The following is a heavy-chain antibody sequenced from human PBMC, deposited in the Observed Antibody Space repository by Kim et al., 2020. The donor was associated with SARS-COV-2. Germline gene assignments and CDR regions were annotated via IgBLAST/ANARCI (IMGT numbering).Heavy chain of an antibody. CDR3: AREQKRWLTTDY. Sequence: SETLSLTCTVSGGYISNNNYYWGWIRQPPGKGLEWIGSIDYGGSTYCKPSLKSRVTISIDTSKNQFSLRLTSVTAADTAVYYCAREQKRWLTTDYWGQGT. J-gene: IGHJ4*02. D-gene: IGHD5-12*01. CDR1: GGYISNNNYY. V-gene: IGHV4-39*07. CDR2: IDYGGST.